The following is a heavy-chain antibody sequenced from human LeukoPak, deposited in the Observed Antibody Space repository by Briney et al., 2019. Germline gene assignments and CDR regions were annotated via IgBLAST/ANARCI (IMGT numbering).Heavy chain of an antibody. J-gene: IGHJ4*02. Sequence: SETLSLTCTVSGGSISSYYWSWIRQPPGKGLEWIGYIHYSGSTSYNPSLESRVTLSVDTSKNQFSLKLSTVTAADTAVYYCARVSLPSNYASSGYYPFDYWGQGTLVTVSS. CDR1: GGSISSYY. CDR3: ARVSLPSNYASSGYYPFDY. D-gene: IGHD3-22*01. CDR2: IHYSGST. V-gene: IGHV4-59*01.